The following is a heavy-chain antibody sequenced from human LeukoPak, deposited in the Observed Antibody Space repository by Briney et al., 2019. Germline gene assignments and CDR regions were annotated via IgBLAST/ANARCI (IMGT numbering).Heavy chain of an antibody. CDR3: ARRPCGYGCRGFDP. J-gene: IGHJ5*02. CDR2: IIHSGAT. D-gene: IGHD5-18*01. CDR1: GGSFSDYY. Sequence: SETLSLTCGASGGSFSDYYWSWIRQPPGKGLEWIGEIIHSGATSSNPSLKSRVTISVDTSKNQFSLKLSSVSAADTAVYYCARRPCGYGCRGFDPWGQGTLVTVSS. V-gene: IGHV4-34*12.